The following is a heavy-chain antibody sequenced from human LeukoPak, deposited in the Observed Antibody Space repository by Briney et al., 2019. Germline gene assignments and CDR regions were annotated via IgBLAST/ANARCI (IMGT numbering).Heavy chain of an antibody. D-gene: IGHD2-15*01. V-gene: IGHV3-23*01. CDR1: GFTFSSYA. J-gene: IGHJ5*02. CDR3: ANMGDCSGGSCYIKWSDA. CDR2: ISGSGYST. Sequence: GGSLRLSCAASGFTFSSYAMSWVRQAPGKGLEWVSCISGSGYSTYYANSVKGRFTISRDNSKNTLYLQMNSLRAEDTAVYYCANMGDCSGGSCYIKWSDAWGEGALVTVSS.